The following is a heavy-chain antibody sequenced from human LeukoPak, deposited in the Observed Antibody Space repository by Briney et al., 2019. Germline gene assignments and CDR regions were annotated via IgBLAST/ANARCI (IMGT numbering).Heavy chain of an antibody. D-gene: IGHD6-13*01. CDR2: IYYSGST. V-gene: IGHV4-39*07. Sequence: KSSETLSLTCTVSGGSISGSSYYWGWIRQPPGKGLEWIGSIYYSGSTYYNPSLKSRVTISVDTSKNQFSLKLSSVTAADTAVYYCARVTRQQLVLGYWGQGTLVTVSS. CDR3: ARVTRQQLVLGY. CDR1: GGSISGSSYY. J-gene: IGHJ4*02.